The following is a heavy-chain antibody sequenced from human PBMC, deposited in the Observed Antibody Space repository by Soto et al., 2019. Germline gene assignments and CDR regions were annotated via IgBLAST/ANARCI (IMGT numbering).Heavy chain of an antibody. CDR1: GFTFSSYV. J-gene: IGHJ4*02. V-gene: IGHV3-30*18. CDR3: AKAGRYSSGWSTFFDY. Sequence: GGSLRLACAASGFTFSSYVMHWVRQAPGKGLEWVAVISYDGSNKYYADSVKGRFTISRDNSKNTLYLQMNSLRAEDTAVYYCAKAGRYSSGWSTFFDYWGQGTLVTVSS. D-gene: IGHD6-19*01. CDR2: ISYDGSNK.